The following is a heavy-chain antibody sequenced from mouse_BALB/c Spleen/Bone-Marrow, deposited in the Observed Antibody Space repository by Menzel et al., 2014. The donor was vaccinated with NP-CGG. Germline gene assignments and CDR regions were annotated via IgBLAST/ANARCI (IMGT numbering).Heavy chain of an antibody. D-gene: IGHD1-2*01. CDR3: ARVFTTATWGFAY. Sequence: VHLVESGPGLVAPSQSLSITCTVSGFSLTNYGVHWVRQPPGKGLEWLGVIWAGGSTNYNSALMSRLSITKDNSKSQVFLEMDSLQTDDTAMYYCARVFTTATWGFAYWGQGTLVTVSA. CDR2: IWAGGST. CDR1: GFSLTNYG. V-gene: IGHV2-9*02. J-gene: IGHJ3*01.